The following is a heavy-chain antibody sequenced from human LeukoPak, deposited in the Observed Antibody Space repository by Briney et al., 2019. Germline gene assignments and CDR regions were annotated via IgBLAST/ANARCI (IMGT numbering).Heavy chain of an antibody. Sequence: GGSLRLSCAAPGFTVSSNYMGWVRQAPGKGLEWVSVIYSGGSTYYADSVKGRFTISRDNSKNTLYLQMNSLRTEDTAVYYCARGALTTASHFDYWGQGTLVTVSS. CDR3: ARGALTTASHFDY. CDR2: IYSGGST. D-gene: IGHD4-17*01. J-gene: IGHJ4*02. V-gene: IGHV3-53*01. CDR1: GFTVSSNY.